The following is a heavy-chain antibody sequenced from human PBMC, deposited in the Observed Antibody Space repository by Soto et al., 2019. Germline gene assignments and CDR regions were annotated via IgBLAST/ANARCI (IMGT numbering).Heavy chain of an antibody. J-gene: IGHJ6*02. Sequence: VKVSCKASGGTFSSYAISWVRQAPGQGLEWMGGTIPIFGTANYAQKFQGRVTITADGSTSTAYMELSSLRSEDTAVYYCARGRDIVVVVAATHYYYGMDVWGQGTTVTVS. CDR2: TIPIFGTA. CDR3: ARGRDIVVVVAATHYYYGMDV. D-gene: IGHD2-15*01. V-gene: IGHV1-69*01. CDR1: GGTFSSYA.